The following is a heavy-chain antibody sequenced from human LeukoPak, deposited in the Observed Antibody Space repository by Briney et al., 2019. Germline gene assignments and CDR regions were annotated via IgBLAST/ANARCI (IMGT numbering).Heavy chain of an antibody. CDR1: GFPFSTYA. CDR2: ISDSGGST. D-gene: IGHD4-11*01. J-gene: IGHJ4*02. CDR3: AKYVLADDFRPPFY. Sequence: GGSLRLSCAASGFPFSTYALTWVRQAPRKGLEWVSAISDSGGSTYYADSVKGRFTISRDNSKNTLYLQMNSLRAEDTAVYYCAKYVLADDFRPPFYWGQGTLVTVSA. V-gene: IGHV3-23*01.